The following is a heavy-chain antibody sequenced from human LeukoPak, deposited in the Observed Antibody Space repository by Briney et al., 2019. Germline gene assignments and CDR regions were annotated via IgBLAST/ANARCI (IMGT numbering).Heavy chain of an antibody. Sequence: GASVKVSCKPSGYRFTSQYVHWVRQAPGQGLAWMGIINPTGGSTRNAQKFQGRFSMTGDTSTSTVYMELSRLRSEDTAVYYCASFYNTNDALDIWGQGTMVTVSS. D-gene: IGHD5-24*01. J-gene: IGHJ3*02. CDR3: ASFYNTNDALDI. CDR1: GYRFTSQY. CDR2: INPTGGST. V-gene: IGHV1-46*01.